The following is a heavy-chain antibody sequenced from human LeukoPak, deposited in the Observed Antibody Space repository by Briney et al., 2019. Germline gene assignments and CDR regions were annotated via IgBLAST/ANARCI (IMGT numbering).Heavy chain of an antibody. Sequence: SPTQSLTCTVSGVSLSSYCWGWVRQPPGKGLEWVGYISYSGSTKYNPSPKSRVIISVEASQNQLSLMLRSVAAADTAGVYCARGGEGMFPSLVYFDSWGQGALVTVSS. D-gene: IGHD3-10*01. CDR2: ISYSGST. CDR1: GVSLSSYC. CDR3: ARGGEGMFPSLVYFDS. J-gene: IGHJ4*02. V-gene: IGHV4-59*01.